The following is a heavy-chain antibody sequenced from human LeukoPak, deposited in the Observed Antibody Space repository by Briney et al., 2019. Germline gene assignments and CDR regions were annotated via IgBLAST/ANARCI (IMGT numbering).Heavy chain of an antibody. V-gene: IGHV4-38-2*01. CDR2: IYHSGST. D-gene: IGHD4-17*01. CDR1: GYSISSGYY. Sequence: SETLSLTCAVSGYSISSGYYWGWIRQPPGKGLEWIGSIYHSGSTYYNPSFKSRVTISVDTSKNQFSLKLSSVTAADTAVYYCASLYGDYLDYWGQGTLVTVSS. J-gene: IGHJ4*02. CDR3: ASLYGDYLDY.